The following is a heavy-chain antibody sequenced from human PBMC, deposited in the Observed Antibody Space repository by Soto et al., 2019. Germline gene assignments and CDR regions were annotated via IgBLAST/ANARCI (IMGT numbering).Heavy chain of an antibody. J-gene: IGHJ6*03. Sequence: EVQLLESGGGLVQPGGSLRLSCAASGFTFSSYAMSWVRQAPGKGLEWVSAISGSGGSTYYADSVKGRFTISRANSKNTLYLQMNSLKAEDTAVYYCAKDGGYYYGSEYYYYYMDVWGKGTTVTVSS. D-gene: IGHD3-10*01. CDR2: ISGSGGST. CDR1: GFTFSSYA. CDR3: AKDGGYYYGSEYYYYYMDV. V-gene: IGHV3-23*01.